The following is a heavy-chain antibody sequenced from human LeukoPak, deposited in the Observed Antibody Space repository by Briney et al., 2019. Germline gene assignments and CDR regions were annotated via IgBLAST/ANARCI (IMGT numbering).Heavy chain of an antibody. Sequence: SVKVSCKASGYTFTSYGISWVRQAPGQGLEWMGGIIPIFGTANYAQKFQGRVTITTGESTSTAYMELSSPRSEDTAVYYCAGAVDIVVVPAAAAFDIWGQGTMVTVSS. CDR2: IIPIFGTA. V-gene: IGHV1-69*05. CDR3: AGAVDIVVVPAAAAFDI. CDR1: GYTFTSYG. J-gene: IGHJ3*02. D-gene: IGHD2-2*03.